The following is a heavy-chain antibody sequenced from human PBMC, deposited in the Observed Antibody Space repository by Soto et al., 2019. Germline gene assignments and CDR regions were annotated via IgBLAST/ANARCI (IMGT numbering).Heavy chain of an antibody. CDR2: IYYSGST. CDR3: ARSTSRYGDYAFDP. J-gene: IGHJ5*02. D-gene: IGHD4-17*01. V-gene: IGHV4-59*01. Sequence: RSETLSLTCTVSGGSINYYYWTWIRQPPGKGLEWIGYIYYSGSTNYNPSLKSRVTISVDTSKNQFSLKLTSVTAADTAIYYCARSTSRYGDYAFDPWGQGTLVTVSS. CDR1: GGSINYYY.